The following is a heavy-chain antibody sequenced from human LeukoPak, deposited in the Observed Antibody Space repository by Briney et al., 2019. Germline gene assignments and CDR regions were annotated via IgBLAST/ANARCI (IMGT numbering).Heavy chain of an antibody. CDR2: INPSGGST. Sequence: GASVKVSCKASGYTFTSYYMHWVRQAPGQGLEWMGIINPSGGSTSYAQKFQGRVTMTRDTSISTAYMELSRLRSDDTAVYYCARIGFSSGWRYDYWGQGTLVTVSS. V-gene: IGHV1-46*01. CDR3: ARIGFSSGWRYDY. CDR1: GYTFTSYY. D-gene: IGHD6-19*01. J-gene: IGHJ4*02.